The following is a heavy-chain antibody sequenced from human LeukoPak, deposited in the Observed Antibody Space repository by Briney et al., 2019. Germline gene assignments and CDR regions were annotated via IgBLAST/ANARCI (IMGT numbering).Heavy chain of an antibody. D-gene: IGHD6-13*01. CDR1: GGSIHSYY. J-gene: IGHJ5*02. V-gene: IGHV4-4*07. CDR2: IYTSGST. Sequence: SETLSLTCTVSGGSIHSYYWGWIRQPAGKGLEWIGRIYTSGSTNYNPSLKSRVTMSIDTSKKQFSLKVNSVTAADTAVYYCATYDQQLAFDNWGQGTLVTVSS. CDR3: ATYDQQLAFDN.